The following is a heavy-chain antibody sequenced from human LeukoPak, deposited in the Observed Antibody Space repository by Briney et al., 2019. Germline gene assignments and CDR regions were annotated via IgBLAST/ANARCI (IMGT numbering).Heavy chain of an antibody. Sequence: GGSLRLSCAASGFTFSSYAMHWVRQAPGKGLEWVAVISYDGSNKYYADSVKGRFTISRDNSKNTLYLKMNSLRAEDTAVYYCARPVRLRLYHKALNDAFDIWGQGTMVTVSS. J-gene: IGHJ3*02. D-gene: IGHD4-23*01. V-gene: IGHV3-30*04. CDR1: GFTFSSYA. CDR2: ISYDGSNK. CDR3: ARPVRLRLYHKALNDAFDI.